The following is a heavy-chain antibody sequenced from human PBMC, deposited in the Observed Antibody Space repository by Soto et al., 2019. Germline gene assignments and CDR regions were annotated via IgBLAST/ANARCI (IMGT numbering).Heavy chain of an antibody. Sequence: SETLSLTCTVSGGSISSSSYYWGWIRQPPGKGLEWIGNIFYSGSTYYNPSLKSRVTISVDTSKNQFSLRLSSVTAADTAVYFCAKRGYSYGSPFDPWGQGTLVTVSS. CDR2: IFYSGST. CDR1: GGSISSSSYY. CDR3: AKRGYSYGSPFDP. V-gene: IGHV4-39*01. J-gene: IGHJ5*02. D-gene: IGHD5-18*01.